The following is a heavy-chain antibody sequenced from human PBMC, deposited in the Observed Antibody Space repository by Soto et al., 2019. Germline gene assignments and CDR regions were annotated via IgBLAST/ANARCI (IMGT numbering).Heavy chain of an antibody. CDR2: IWFDGSNQ. V-gene: IGHV3-33*01. CDR1: GFSFSAYD. Sequence: QVQLVESGGGVVQPGRSLRLSCAASGFSFSAYDVHWVRQAPGKGLEWLALIWFDGSNQYYADSVKGRFTISRDNYMNTRYLKMNSLRAEDTAVYYCARDGRYYDIWSGNYRGKYGMDVWGQGTTVTVSS. J-gene: IGHJ6*02. CDR3: ARDGRYYDIWSGNYRGKYGMDV. D-gene: IGHD3-3*01.